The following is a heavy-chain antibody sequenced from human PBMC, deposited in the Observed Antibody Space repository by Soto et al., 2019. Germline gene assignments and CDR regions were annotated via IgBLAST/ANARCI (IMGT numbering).Heavy chain of an antibody. CDR2: IDPSDSYT. CDR1: GNSFTSYW. J-gene: IGHJ4*02. CDR3: PRGPAARPYYFDY. Sequence: XESLKLSCKCSGNSFTSYWISLVLQMPGKGLEWMGRIDPSDSYTNYSPSFQGHVTISADKSISTAYLQWSSLKASDTAMYYCPRGPAARPYYFDYWRQGTLVTV. D-gene: IGHD6-6*01. V-gene: IGHV5-10-1*01.